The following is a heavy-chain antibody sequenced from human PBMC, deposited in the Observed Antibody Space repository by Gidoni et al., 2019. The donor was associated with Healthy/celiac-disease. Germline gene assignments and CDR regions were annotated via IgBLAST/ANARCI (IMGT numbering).Heavy chain of an antibody. Sequence: QVTLRESGPALVKPTQTLTLTCTFSGFSLSTSGMCVSWIRQPPGKALEWLALIDWDDDKYYSTSLKTRLTISKDTPKNQVVLTMTNMDPVDTATYYCARMPSGYDPAYYFDYWGQGTLVTVSS. CDR3: ARMPSGYDPAYYFDY. CDR2: IDWDDDK. CDR1: GFSLSTSGMC. V-gene: IGHV2-70*01. J-gene: IGHJ4*02. D-gene: IGHD5-12*01.